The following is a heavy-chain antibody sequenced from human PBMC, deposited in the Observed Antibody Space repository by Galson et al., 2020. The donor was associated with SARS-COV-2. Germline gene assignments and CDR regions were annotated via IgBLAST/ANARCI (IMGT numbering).Heavy chain of an antibody. Sequence: SGPTLVKPTQTLTLTCTFSGFSLSTSGVGVGWIRQPPGKALEWLALIYWDDAKRYSPYLKSRLTITKDTSKNQVVLTMTNMDPVDTATYYCAHRCSADTGGWYGGNCFDRWGQGTLVTVSS. CDR1: GFSLSTSGVG. CDR2: IYWDDAK. CDR3: AHRCSADTGGWYGGNCFDR. J-gene: IGHJ5*02. V-gene: IGHV2-5*02. D-gene: IGHD6-19*01.